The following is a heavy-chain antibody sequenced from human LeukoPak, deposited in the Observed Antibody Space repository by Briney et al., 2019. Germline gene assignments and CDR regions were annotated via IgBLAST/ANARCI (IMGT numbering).Heavy chain of an antibody. V-gene: IGHV3-15*01. Sequence: GGSLRLSCAASGFTFSSYAMSWVRQAPGKGLEWVGRIKSKTDGGTTDYAAPMKGRFTISRDDSKNTLYLQMNSLKTEDTAVYYCTTVFGYDSSGYYYEVYWGQGTLVTVSS. CDR2: IKSKTDGGTT. CDR1: GFTFSSYA. CDR3: TTVFGYDSSGYYYEVY. D-gene: IGHD3-22*01. J-gene: IGHJ4*02.